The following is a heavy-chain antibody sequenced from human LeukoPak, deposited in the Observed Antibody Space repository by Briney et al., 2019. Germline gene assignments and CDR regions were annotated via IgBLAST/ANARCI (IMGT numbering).Heavy chain of an antibody. CDR1: GGTFSSYA. CDR3: AREGGFGELGPRIGQNDAFDI. CDR2: IIPIFGTA. V-gene: IGHV1-69*13. J-gene: IGHJ3*02. D-gene: IGHD3-10*01. Sequence: SVKVSCKASGGTFSSYAISWVRQAPGQGLEWMGGIIPIFGTANYAQKFQGRVTITADESTSTAYMELSSLRSEDTAVYYCAREGGFGELGPRIGQNDAFDIWGQGTMVTVSS.